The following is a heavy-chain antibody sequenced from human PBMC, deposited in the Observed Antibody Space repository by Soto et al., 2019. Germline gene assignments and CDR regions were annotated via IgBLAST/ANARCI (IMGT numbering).Heavy chain of an antibody. CDR2: INHSGST. Sequence: QVQLQQWGAGLLKPSETLSLTCAVYGGSFSGYYWTWIRQPPGKGLEWIGEINHSGSTNYTPSLESRITISLDASKNQFSLKLSSVTAADTAVYYCARGHVVSTISDFDYWGQGTLVTVSS. D-gene: IGHD5-12*01. V-gene: IGHV4-34*01. CDR3: ARGHVVSTISDFDY. CDR1: GGSFSGYY. J-gene: IGHJ4*02.